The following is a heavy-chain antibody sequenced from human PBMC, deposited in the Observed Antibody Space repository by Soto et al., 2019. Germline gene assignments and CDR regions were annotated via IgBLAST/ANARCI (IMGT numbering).Heavy chain of an antibody. V-gene: IGHV4-39*01. J-gene: IGHJ4*02. CDR1: GDSISSRTYF. Sequence: QLQLQESGPGLVKPSETLSLTCTVSGDSISSRTYFWGWVRQPPGKGLEWIGSIYYSGSTYYNPSLQSPVTIFVDKSPNHYSLKLSSVTAADTAVYYCARHLGEGYFDYWGQGTLVTVSS. CDR3: ARHLGEGYFDY. CDR2: IYYSGST.